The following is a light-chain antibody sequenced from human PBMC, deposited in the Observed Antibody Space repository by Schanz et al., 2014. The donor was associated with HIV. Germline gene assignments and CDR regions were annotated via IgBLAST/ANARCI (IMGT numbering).Light chain of an antibody. V-gene: IGKV3D-15*01. CDR3: QQYNNWPRT. Sequence: EIVLTQSPATLSLSPGERATLSCRASQSIASYLAWYQQKPGQPPRLVIYATSTRAAGIPDRFSGTGSGTDFTLTISSLQSEDFAIYYCQQYNNWPRTFGQGTKVEIK. J-gene: IGKJ1*01. CDR1: QSIASY. CDR2: ATS.